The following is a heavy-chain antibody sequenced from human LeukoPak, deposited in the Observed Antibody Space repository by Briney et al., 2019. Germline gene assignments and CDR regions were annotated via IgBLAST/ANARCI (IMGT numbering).Heavy chain of an antibody. J-gene: IGHJ4*02. CDR3: AKGSIVVVTAPEYYFDY. CDR1: GFTFSSYA. V-gene: IGHV3-23*01. Sequence: PGGSLRLSCAASGFTFSSYAMRWVRQAPGKGLEWVSAISGSGGSTYYADSVKGRFTISRDNSKNTLYLQMNSLRAEDTAVYYCAKGSIVVVTAPEYYFDYWGQGTLVTVSS. CDR2: ISGSGGST. D-gene: IGHD2-21*02.